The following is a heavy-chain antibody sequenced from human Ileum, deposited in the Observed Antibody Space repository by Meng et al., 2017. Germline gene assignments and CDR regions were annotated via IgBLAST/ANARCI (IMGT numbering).Heavy chain of an antibody. CDR3: ARHGAFRSHLDD. CDR2: INHSGST. D-gene: IGHD3-3*02. Sequence: QVQLQQWGAGLLKPSETLSLTCVVYGGSFSANYWTWIRQPPGKGLEWIGEINHSGSTNYNPSLESRVTTSVDTSKSQFSLNLKSVSAADTAVYFCARHGAFRSHLDDWGQGTLVTVSS. J-gene: IGHJ4*02. V-gene: IGHV4-34*01. CDR1: GGSFSANY.